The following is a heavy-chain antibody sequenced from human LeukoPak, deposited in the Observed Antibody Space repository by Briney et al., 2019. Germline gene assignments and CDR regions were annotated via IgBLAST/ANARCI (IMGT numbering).Heavy chain of an antibody. CDR3: ARRVVRGVYNWFDP. CDR1: GGSISSYY. D-gene: IGHD3-10*01. V-gene: IGHV4-59*01. Sequence: SETLSLTCTVSGGSISSYYWSWIRQPPGKGLEWIGYIYYSGSTNYNPSLKSRVTISVDTSKNQFSLKLSSVTAADTAVYYCARRVVRGVYNWFDPWGQGTLVTVSS. J-gene: IGHJ5*02. CDR2: IYYSGST.